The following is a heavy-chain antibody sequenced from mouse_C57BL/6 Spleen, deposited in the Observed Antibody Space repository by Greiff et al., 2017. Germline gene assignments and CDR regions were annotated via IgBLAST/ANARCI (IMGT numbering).Heavy chain of an antibody. Sequence: QVQLKQSGAELVKPGASVKLSCKASGYTFTEYTIHWVKQRSGQGLEWIGWFYPGSGSIKYNEKFKDKATLTADKSSSTVYMELSRLTSEDSAVYFCARHEALYSNYRSWFAYWGQGTLVTVSA. J-gene: IGHJ3*01. CDR2: FYPGSGSI. V-gene: IGHV1-62-2*01. CDR3: ARHEALYSNYRSWFAY. D-gene: IGHD2-5*01. CDR1: GYTFTEYT.